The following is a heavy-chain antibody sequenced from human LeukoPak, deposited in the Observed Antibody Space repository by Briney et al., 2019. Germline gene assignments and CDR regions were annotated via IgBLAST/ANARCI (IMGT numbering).Heavy chain of an antibody. J-gene: IGHJ4*02. CDR2: INAGNGNT. Sequence: ASVKVSCKASGYTFTSYAMHWARQAPGQRLEWMGWINAGNGNTKYSQKFQGRVTITRDTSASTAYMELSSLRSEDTAVYYCARDMGYSSGWFDYWGQGTLVTVSS. CDR3: ARDMGYSSGWFDY. D-gene: IGHD6-19*01. CDR1: GYTFTSYA. V-gene: IGHV1-3*01.